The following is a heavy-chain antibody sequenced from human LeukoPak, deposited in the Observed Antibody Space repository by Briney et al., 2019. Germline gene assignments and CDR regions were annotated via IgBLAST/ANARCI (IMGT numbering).Heavy chain of an antibody. J-gene: IGHJ4*02. CDR2: ICYSGST. V-gene: IGHV4-59*08. CDR3: ARHGSVYSSSWYYFDY. CDR1: GGSISSYY. D-gene: IGHD6-13*01. Sequence: PSETLSLTCTVSGGSISSYYWSWIRQPPGKGLEWIGYICYSGSTNYNPSLKSRVTISVDTSKNQFSLKLSSVTAADTAVYYCARHGSVYSSSWYYFDYWGQGTLVTVSS.